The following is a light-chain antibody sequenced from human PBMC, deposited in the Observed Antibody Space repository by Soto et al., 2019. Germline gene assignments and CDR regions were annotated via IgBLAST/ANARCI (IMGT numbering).Light chain of an antibody. CDR2: EVT. J-gene: IGLJ2*01. CDR3: SSYASNNVI. V-gene: IGLV2-14*01. CDR1: SSDVGAHNY. Sequence: QSALTQPASVSGSPGQSITISCTGTSSDVGAHNYVSWYQQHPGKAPKLLIFEVTNRPSGVSNRFSGSKSGNTASLTISGLQAEDEADYYCSSYASNNVIFGGGTKVTVL.